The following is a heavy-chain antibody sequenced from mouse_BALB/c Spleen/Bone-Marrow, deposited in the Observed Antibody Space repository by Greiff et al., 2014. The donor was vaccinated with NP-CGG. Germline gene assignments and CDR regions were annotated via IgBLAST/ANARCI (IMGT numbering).Heavy chain of an antibody. D-gene: IGHD1-1*01. V-gene: IGHV1S81*02. CDR2: INPSNGRS. Sequence: VQLQQSGAELMKPGASVRVSCKASGYAFTSYWMHWVKQRPGQGLEWIGEINPSNGRSNYNETFKNKATLTVDKSSSTAYMQLSSLTSEDSAVYYCARWDYGFDYWGQGTTLTVSS. J-gene: IGHJ2*01. CDR1: GYAFTSYW. CDR3: ARWDYGFDY.